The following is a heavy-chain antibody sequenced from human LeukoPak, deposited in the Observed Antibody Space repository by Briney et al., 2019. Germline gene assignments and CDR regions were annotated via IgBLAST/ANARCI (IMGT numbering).Heavy chain of an antibody. CDR2: IYPGGSDT. CDR3: ARAKQWLATDAFDI. D-gene: IGHD6-19*01. J-gene: IGHJ3*02. V-gene: IGHV5-51*01. CDR1: GYSFTTYW. Sequence: RGESLKISCKGSGYSFTTYWIGWVRQMPGKGLEWMGIIYPGGSDTRYSPSFQGQVTISADKSISTAYLQWSSLKASDTAMYYCARAKQWLATDAFDIWGQGTMVTVSS.